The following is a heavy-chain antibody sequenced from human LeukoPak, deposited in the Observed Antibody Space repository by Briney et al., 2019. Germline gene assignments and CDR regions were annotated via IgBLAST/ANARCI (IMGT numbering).Heavy chain of an antibody. CDR1: GFTFSSYS. Sequence: GGSLRLSCAASGFTFSSYSMNWVRQAPGKGLEWVSSISSSSSYIYYADSVKGRFTISRDNAKNSLYLQINSLRAEDTAVYYCARDRRLYYYGSGIKTTWGQGTLVTVSS. CDR3: ARDRRLYYYGSGIKTT. D-gene: IGHD3-10*01. CDR2: ISSSSSYI. V-gene: IGHV3-21*01. J-gene: IGHJ4*02.